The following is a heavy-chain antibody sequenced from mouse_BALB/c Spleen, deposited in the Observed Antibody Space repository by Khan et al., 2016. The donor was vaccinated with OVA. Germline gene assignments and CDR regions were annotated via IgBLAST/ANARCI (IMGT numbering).Heavy chain of an antibody. Sequence: EVELVESGGGLVQPGGSMKLSCAASGFTFSNYWMNWVRQSPEKGLEWVAEIRLKSDDYVTHYAESVKGRFTISRDDSKSSVYLQMNNLGAEDTYIYYCWILLWGQGTTLTVSS. CDR3: WILL. V-gene: IGHV6-6*02. CDR2: IRLKSDDYVT. J-gene: IGHJ2*01. CDR1: GFTFSNYW.